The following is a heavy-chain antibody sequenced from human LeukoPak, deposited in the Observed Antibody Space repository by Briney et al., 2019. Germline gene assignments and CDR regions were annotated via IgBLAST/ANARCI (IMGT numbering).Heavy chain of an antibody. CDR2: ISYDGNHN. J-gene: IGHJ6*02. V-gene: IGHV3-30*03. CDR1: RFTFSSYG. CDR3: ARGSAYSDYYYYGMDV. Sequence: PGRSLRLSCAASRFTFSSYGMHWVRQAPGKGLEWVAVISYDGNHNQYADSVKGRFTISRDNSKNTLYLQMNSLRPEDTADYYCARGSAYSDYYYYGMDVWGQGTTVTVS. D-gene: IGHD4-11*01.